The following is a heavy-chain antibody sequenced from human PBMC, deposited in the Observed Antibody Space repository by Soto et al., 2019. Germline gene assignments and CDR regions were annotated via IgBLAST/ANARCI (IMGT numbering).Heavy chain of an antibody. CDR2: IYYSGST. J-gene: IGHJ4*02. V-gene: IGHV4-59*12. D-gene: IGHD6-19*01. CDR3: ARGSGWYLRFDY. Sequence: PSETLSLTCTVSGGSLSSFYWSWIRQPPGKGLEWIGYIYYSGSTNYNPSLKGRVTISADTSKNQLSLELSSVTAADTAVYYCARGSGWYLRFDYWGQGTPVTVSS. CDR1: GGSLSSFY.